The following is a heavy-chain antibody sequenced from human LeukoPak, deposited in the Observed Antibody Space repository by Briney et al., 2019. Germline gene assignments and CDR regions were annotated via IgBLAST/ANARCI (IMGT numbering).Heavy chain of an antibody. CDR1: GFTFSSYA. J-gene: IGHJ4*02. D-gene: IGHD2-8*02. V-gene: IGHV3-30-3*01. Sequence: PGGSLRLSCAASGFTFSSYAMHWVRRAPGKGLEWVAVISYDGSNKYYADSVKGRYTISRDNSKNTLYLQMNSLRAEDTAVYYCARDTGTDYFDYWGQGTLVTVSS. CDR3: ARDTGTDYFDY. CDR2: ISYDGSNK.